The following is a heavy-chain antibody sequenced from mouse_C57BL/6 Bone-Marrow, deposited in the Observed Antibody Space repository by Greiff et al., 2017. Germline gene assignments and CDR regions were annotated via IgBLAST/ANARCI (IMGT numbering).Heavy chain of an antibody. CDR1: GYTFTTYP. V-gene: IGHV1-47*01. CDR3: ARSSTFFSWFAY. Sequence: QVHLQQPGAELVKPGASVKLSCKASGYTFTTYPIEWMKQNHGKSLEWIGNFHPYNDDPKYNEKFKGKATLTVAKSSNTVYLVRSRISSDEAAVYYCARSSTFFSWFAYWGQGTMLTVSA. J-gene: IGHJ3*01. D-gene: IGHD1-1*01. CDR2: FHPYNDDP.